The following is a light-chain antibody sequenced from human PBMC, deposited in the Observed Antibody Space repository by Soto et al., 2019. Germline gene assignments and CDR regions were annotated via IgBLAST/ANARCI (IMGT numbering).Light chain of an antibody. Sequence: DIQMTQSPSSLSASVGDRVIITCRASQTISSHLNWYQQKPGKAPNLLVYAASSLQSGVPSRFTGSGSGTEFTLTISSLQPDDFATYYCHQYNSYHTFGGGTKVDIK. CDR3: HQYNSYHT. CDR2: AAS. J-gene: IGKJ4*01. CDR1: QTISSH. V-gene: IGKV1-39*01.